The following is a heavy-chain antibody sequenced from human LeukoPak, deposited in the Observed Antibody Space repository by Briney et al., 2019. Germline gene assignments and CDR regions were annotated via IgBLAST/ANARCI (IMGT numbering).Heavy chain of an antibody. D-gene: IGHD3-22*01. CDR3: ASSYYDNSGYSDY. Sequence: GGSLRLSCAASGFTFSSYSMNWVRQAPGKGLEWVSYISSSSTIYYADSVKGRFTISRDNAKNSLYLQMNSLRAEDTAVYYCASSYYDNSGYSDYWGQGTLVTVSS. J-gene: IGHJ4*02. CDR1: GFTFSSYS. CDR2: ISSSSTI. V-gene: IGHV3-48*04.